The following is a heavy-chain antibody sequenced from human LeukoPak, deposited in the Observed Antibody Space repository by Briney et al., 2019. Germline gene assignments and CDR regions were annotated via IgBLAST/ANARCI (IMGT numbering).Heavy chain of an antibody. D-gene: IGHD2-2*01. Sequence: PGGSLRLSCAASGFTFSDNYMSWIRQAPGKGLEWVSYISSSGSTIDYADSVKGRFTISRGNAKNSLYLQMNSLRAEDTAVYYCARSIPAGNRRWGQGTLVTVSS. J-gene: IGHJ4*02. CDR1: GFTFSDNY. CDR2: ISSSGSTI. CDR3: ARSIPAGNRR. V-gene: IGHV3-11*01.